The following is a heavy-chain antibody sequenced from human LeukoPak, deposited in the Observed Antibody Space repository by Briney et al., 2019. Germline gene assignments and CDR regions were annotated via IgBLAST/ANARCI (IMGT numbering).Heavy chain of an antibody. CDR2: IWYDGSNK. CDR1: GFTFSSYG. V-gene: IGHV3-33*01. D-gene: IGHD6-6*01. CDR3: ARDIGRQLGYYYGMDV. Sequence: GGSLRLSCAASGFTFSSYGMHWVRQAPGKGLEWVAVIWYDGSNKYYADSVKGRFTISRDNAKNSLYLQMNSLRADDTAVYYCARDIGRQLGYYYGMDVWGQGTTVTVSS. J-gene: IGHJ6*02.